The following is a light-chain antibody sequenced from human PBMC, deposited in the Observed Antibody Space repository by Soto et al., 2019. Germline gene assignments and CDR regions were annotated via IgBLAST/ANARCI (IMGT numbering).Light chain of an antibody. V-gene: IGKV3-11*01. CDR2: DAS. J-gene: IGKJ1*01. CDR3: HQRSNWPPT. Sequence: EIVLTQSPATLSLSPGEGATLSCRASQSVSSYLAWYQQKPGQAPRLLIYDASNRATGIPARFSGSGSGTDFTLTISSLEPEDFAVYYCHQRSNWPPTFGQGTKVEIK. CDR1: QSVSSY.